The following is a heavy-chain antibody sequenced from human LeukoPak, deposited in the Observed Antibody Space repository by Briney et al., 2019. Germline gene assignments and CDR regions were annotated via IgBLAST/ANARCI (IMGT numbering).Heavy chain of an antibody. CDR2: INHSGIT. Sequence: PSEILSLTCGVYGGSFSGYYWSWIRQPPGKGLEWMGEINHSGITNYNPPLKSRVTISVDTSKNQFSLKLSSVTAADSAVCYCARVPGLWPKSDGYCFDYWGQGTLVTVSS. CDR1: GGSFSGYY. D-gene: IGHD5-18*01. CDR3: ARVPGLWPKSDGYCFDY. V-gene: IGHV4-34*01. J-gene: IGHJ4*02.